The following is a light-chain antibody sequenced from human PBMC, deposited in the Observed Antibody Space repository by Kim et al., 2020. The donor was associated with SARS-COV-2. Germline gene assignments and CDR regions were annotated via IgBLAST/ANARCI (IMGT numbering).Light chain of an antibody. V-gene: IGKV1-9*01. CDR1: QGIDNY. CDR3: QQLDSYPIT. J-gene: IGKJ5*01. CDR2: AAS. Sequence: DIELTQSPSFLSASVGDRVTITCRASQGIDNYLAWYQQKPGEAPDLLIYAASTLQSGVPSRFSGSGSGTDFTLTISGLLPEDSATYYCQQLDSYPITFGQGTRLEIK.